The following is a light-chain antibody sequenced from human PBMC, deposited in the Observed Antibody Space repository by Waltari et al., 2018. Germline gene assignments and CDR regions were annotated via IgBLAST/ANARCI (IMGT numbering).Light chain of an antibody. CDR1: SSDVGGYNF. V-gene: IGLV2-14*01. CDR2: EVR. Sequence: QSALTQPASVSGSPGQSITISCTGTSSDVGGYNFVSWYQQHPGKAPKLMIYEVRNRPSGVSMRFSGFKSGNTASLTISGLQAEDEADYYCSSYTSSSTLVFGGGTKLTVL. CDR3: SSYTSSSTLV. J-gene: IGLJ2*01.